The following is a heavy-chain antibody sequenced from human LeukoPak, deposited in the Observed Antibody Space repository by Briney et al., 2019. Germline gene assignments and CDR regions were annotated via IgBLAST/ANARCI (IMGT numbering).Heavy chain of an antibody. J-gene: IGHJ6*03. CDR2: FDPEDGET. Sequence: ASVKVSCKVSGYTLTELSMHWVQQAPGKGLEWMGGFDPEDGETIYAQKLQGRVTMTEDTSADTAYMELSSLRSEDTAVYYCATSAFGVAYTRDRLYYYYYMDVWGKGTTVTVSS. CDR1: GYTLTELS. CDR3: ATSAFGVAYTRDRLYYYYYMDV. D-gene: IGHD3-3*01. V-gene: IGHV1-24*01.